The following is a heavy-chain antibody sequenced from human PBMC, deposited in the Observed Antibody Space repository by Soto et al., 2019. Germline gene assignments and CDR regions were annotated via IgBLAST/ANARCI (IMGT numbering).Heavy chain of an antibody. D-gene: IGHD2-15*01. CDR3: ARGDIVVVVAAPGGFDP. CDR1: GFNFSDYY. J-gene: IGHJ5*02. V-gene: IGHV3-11*01. Sequence: PGGSLRLSCAASGFNFSDYYMSWIRQAPGKGLEWVSYISSSGSTIYYADSVKGRFTISRDNAKNSLYLQMNSLRAEDTAVYYCARGDIVVVVAAPGGFDPWGQGTLVTVSS. CDR2: ISSSGSTI.